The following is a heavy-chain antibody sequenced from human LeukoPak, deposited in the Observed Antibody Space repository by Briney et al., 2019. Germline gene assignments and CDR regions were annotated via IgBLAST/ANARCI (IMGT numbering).Heavy chain of an antibody. V-gene: IGHV4-30-2*01. CDR2: IHHGGST. CDR3: ARGGTVVRN. J-gene: IGHJ4*02. CDR1: GGSISSGGYY. D-gene: IGHD4-23*01. Sequence: SETLSLTCTVSGGSISSGGYYWSWIRQPPGKGLEWIGYIHHGGSTYYIPSLESRVTMSVDTSKNQFSLKLSSVTAADTAVYYCARGGTVVRNWGQGTLVTVSS.